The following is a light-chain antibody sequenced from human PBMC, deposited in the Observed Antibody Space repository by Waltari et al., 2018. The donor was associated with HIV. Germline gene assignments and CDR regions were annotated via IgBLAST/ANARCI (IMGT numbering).Light chain of an antibody. V-gene: IGLV1-36*01. Sequence: QSVLTQPPSVSEAPRQRVTISCSGSESNIGHNGVNWYQQIAGKPPKLLIYLDDIPPSGVSDRFSGSKSGTSASLAIRGLQSDDEADYYCAVWDDSVNGPVFGGGTKLTVL. CDR2: LDD. CDR3: AVWDDSVNGPV. J-gene: IGLJ2*01. CDR1: ESNIGHNG.